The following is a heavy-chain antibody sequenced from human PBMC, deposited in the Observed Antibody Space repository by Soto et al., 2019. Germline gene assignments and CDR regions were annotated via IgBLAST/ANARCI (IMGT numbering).Heavy chain of an antibody. CDR1: GFTFSSYE. V-gene: IGHV3-48*03. J-gene: IGHJ4*02. CDR3: ARSRAAFDY. CDR2: ISSSGSTI. Sequence: GGSLRLSCAASGFTFSSYEMNWVRQAPGKGLEWVSYISSSGSTIYYADSVKGRFTISRDNAKNSLYLQMNSLRAEDTAVYYCARSRAAFDYWGQGTLVNVSS. D-gene: IGHD6-13*01.